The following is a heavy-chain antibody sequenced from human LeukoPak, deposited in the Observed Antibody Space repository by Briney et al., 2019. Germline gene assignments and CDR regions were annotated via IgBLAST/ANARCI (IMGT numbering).Heavy chain of an antibody. CDR3: SRGSDESKTGDT. V-gene: IGHV4-34*01. CDR2: IHPYGFT. J-gene: IGHJ5*02. Sequence: SETLSLTCALYGGSFSNYYWSWIRQPPGKGLEWIGEIHPYGFTNFNPSLKSRVSISVDTSKNQFSLKLTSVTAADTAVYYCSRGSDESKTGDTWGQGSLVTFSS. D-gene: IGHD3-9*01. CDR1: GGSFSNYY.